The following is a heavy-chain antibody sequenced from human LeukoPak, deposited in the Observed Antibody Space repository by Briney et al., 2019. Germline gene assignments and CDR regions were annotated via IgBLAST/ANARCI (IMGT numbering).Heavy chain of an antibody. CDR2: ISGGGDSV. Sequence: GGSLRLSCAASGFPFSDYAMTWVRQTPGKGLEWVSVISGGGDSVDYADSMKGRFTISRDNSKNTLYLQMYSLRAEDTALYYGAKLGCTGTICYANYWGQGTLVTVSS. J-gene: IGHJ4*02. CDR1: GFPFSDYA. D-gene: IGHD2-2*01. CDR3: AKLGCTGTICYANY. V-gene: IGHV3-23*01.